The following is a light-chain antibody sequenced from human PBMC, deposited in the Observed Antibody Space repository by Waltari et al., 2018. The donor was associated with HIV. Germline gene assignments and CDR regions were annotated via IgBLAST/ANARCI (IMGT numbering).Light chain of an antibody. V-gene: IGLV3-1*01. CDR2: QDD. CDR3: QAWDSSTEV. CDR1: KLGDKY. Sequence: SDELTQPPSVSVSPGQTASITYSGDKLGDKYVCWYQQKPGQSPVVVIYQDDKRPAGTPGRFSGSNSGNTATLTISGTQAMDEADYYCQAWDSSTEVFGGGTKLTV. J-gene: IGLJ2*01.